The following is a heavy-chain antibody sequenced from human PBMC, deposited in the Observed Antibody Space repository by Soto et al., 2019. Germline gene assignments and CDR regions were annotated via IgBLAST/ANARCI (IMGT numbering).Heavy chain of an antibody. CDR3: ARRYKNTLSARYFDL. J-gene: IGHJ2*01. Sequence: SETLSLTCTVSGDSISSYYWNWIRQPPGKGLEWIGYFYNRGSPNYNPSLKSRVSISADTSKNQFSLKLNSVTAADTAVYYCARRYKNTLSARYFDLRGRGTLVTVSS. D-gene: IGHD1-20*01. CDR1: GDSISSYY. V-gene: IGHV4-59*01. CDR2: FYNRGSP.